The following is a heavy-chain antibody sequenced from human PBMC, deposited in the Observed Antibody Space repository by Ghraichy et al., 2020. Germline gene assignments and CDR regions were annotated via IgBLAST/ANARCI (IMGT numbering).Heavy chain of an antibody. V-gene: IGHV3-48*02. CDR1: GFTFSSFS. CDR3: ARDHRYSFDY. J-gene: IGHJ4*02. Sequence: LSLTCAASGFTFSSFSMNWVRQAPGKGLEWISYISTSGDAIYYADSVKGRFTISRDNAKNSLYLQMSSLRDEDTAVYYCARDHRYSFDYWGQGTLVTVSS. CDR2: ISTSGDAI.